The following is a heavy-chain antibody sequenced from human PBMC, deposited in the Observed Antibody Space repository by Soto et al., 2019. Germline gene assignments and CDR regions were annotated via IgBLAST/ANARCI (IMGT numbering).Heavy chain of an antibody. J-gene: IGHJ6*02. D-gene: IGHD2-2*01. V-gene: IGHV3-33*01. CDR2: IWYDGSNK. CDR1: GFTFSSYG. Sequence: GGSLRLSCAASGFTFSSYGMHWVRQAPGKGLEWVAVIWYDGSNKYYADSVKGRFTISRDNSKNTLYLQMNSLRAEDTAVYYCARDYAEIDIVVVPAAMHVAYYGMDVWGQGTTVTVSS. CDR3: ARDYAEIDIVVVPAAMHVAYYGMDV.